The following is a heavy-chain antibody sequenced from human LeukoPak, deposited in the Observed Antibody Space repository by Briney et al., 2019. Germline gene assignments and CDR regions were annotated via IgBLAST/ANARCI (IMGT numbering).Heavy chain of an antibody. J-gene: IGHJ4*02. CDR2: ISYDGSNK. D-gene: IGHD4-17*01. CDR3: ARPRGIYGDFLVY. Sequence: PGGSLRLSCAASGFTFSSYAMHWVRQAPGKGLEWVAVISYDGSNKCYADSVKGRFTISRDNSKNTLYLQMNSLRAEDTAVYYCARPRGIYGDFLVYWGQGTLVTVPS. V-gene: IGHV3-30-3*01. CDR1: GFTFSSYA.